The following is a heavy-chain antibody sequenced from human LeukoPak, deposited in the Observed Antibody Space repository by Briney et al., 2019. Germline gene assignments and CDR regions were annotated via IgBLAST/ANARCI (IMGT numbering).Heavy chain of an antibody. CDR3: ARVKRVTREAFDI. CDR1: GGTFCSYA. Sequence: SVKVSCKASGGTFCSYAISWVRQAPGQGLEWMGGIIPIFGTANYAQKFQGRVTITTDESTSTAYMELSSLRSEDTAVYYCARVKRVTREAFDIWGQGTMVTVSS. J-gene: IGHJ3*02. V-gene: IGHV1-69*05. CDR2: IIPIFGTA. D-gene: IGHD3-10*01.